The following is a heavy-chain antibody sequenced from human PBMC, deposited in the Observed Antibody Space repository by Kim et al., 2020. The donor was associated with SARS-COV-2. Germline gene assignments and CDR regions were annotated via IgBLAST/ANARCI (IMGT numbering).Heavy chain of an antibody. V-gene: IGHV3-11*05. Sequence: GGSLRLSCAASGFTFSYYYMSWIRQAPGKGLEWVSYISSSSSYTNYADSVKGRFTISRDNARNSLYLQIKILRADDTAVYSCARGRSSSWFWPFDYWGQGTLVTVSS. J-gene: IGHJ4*02. CDR1: GFTFSYYY. CDR3: ARGRSSSWFWPFDY. D-gene: IGHD6-13*01. CDR2: ISSSSSYT.